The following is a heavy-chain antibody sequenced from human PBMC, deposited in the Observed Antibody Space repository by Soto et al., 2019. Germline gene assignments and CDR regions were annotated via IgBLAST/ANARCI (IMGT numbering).Heavy chain of an antibody. CDR3: ARAHYGDYGYGMDV. D-gene: IGHD4-17*01. CDR2: IYDSGTT. CDR1: GGSISSGGYS. J-gene: IGHJ6*02. V-gene: IGHV4-30-2*01. Sequence: TSETLSLTCAVSGGSISSGGYSWTWIRQPPGKGLEWIGYIYDSGTTYYNPSLKSRVTISVDRSKNQFSLKLSSVTAADTAVYYCARAHYGDYGYGMDVWGQATTVTVSS.